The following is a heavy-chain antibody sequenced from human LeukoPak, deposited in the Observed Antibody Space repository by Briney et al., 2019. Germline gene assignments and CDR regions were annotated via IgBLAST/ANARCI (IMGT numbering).Heavy chain of an antibody. CDR3: ARRPYYYFAFDI. CDR1: GGSISSGGYY. D-gene: IGHD3-10*01. J-gene: IGHJ3*02. Sequence: NPSETLSLTCTVSGGSISSGGYYWSWIRQPPGKGLEWIGEINHSGSTNYNPSLKSRVTISVDTSKNQFSLKLSSVTAADTAVYYCARRPYYYFAFDIWGQGTMVTVSS. V-gene: IGHV4-39*07. CDR2: INHSGST.